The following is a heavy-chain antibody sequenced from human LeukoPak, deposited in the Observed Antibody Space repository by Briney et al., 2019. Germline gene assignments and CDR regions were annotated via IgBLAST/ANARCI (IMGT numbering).Heavy chain of an antibody. CDR2: IYSGDST. CDR1: GFTVSSNY. D-gene: IGHD4-17*01. J-gene: IGHJ4*02. Sequence: GGSLRLSCAASGFTVSSNYMTWVRQAPGKGLEWVSVIYSGDSTYYADSVKGRFTISRDSSKNTLYLQMNSLRAEDTAVYYCARDSTATTTDYWGQGALVTVS. V-gene: IGHV3-53*01. CDR3: ARDSTATTTDY.